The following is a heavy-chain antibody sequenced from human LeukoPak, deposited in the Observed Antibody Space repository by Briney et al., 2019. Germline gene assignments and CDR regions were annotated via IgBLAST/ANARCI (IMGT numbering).Heavy chain of an antibody. CDR2: ISSSSSII. CDR1: GFTFSNYS. V-gene: IGHV3-21*01. CDR3: ARDLFDDYSLDY. J-gene: IGHJ4*02. Sequence: PGGSLRLSCAASGFTFSNYSMNWVRQAPGKGLEWVSSISSSSSIIYYADSVKGRFTISRDNAKNSLYLQVNSLRAEDTAVYYCARDLFDDYSLDYWGQGTLVTVSS. D-gene: IGHD3-16*01.